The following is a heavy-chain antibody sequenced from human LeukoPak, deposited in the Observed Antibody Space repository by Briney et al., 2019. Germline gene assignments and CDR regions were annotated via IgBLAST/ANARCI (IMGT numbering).Heavy chain of an antibody. CDR1: GGSISSYY. CDR2: IYYSGST. D-gene: IGHD3-22*01. V-gene: IGHV4-59*08. Sequence: SETLSLTCTVSGGSISSYYWSWIRQPPGKGLEWIGYIYYSGSTNYNPSLKSRVTISVDTSKNQFSLKLSSVTAADTAVYYCARRNFGTYYYDSSAYIGAAFDIWGQGTVATVSP. CDR3: ARRNFGTYYYDSSAYIGAAFDI. J-gene: IGHJ3*02.